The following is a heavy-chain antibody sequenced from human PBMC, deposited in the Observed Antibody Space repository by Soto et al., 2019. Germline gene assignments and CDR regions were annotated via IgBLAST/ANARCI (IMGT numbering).Heavy chain of an antibody. CDR3: ASNKVATTYQYYYYYGMDV. CDR2: INPSGGST. J-gene: IGHJ6*02. Sequence: QVQLVQSGAEVKKPGASVKVSCKASGYTFTSYYMHWVRQAPGQGLEWMGIINPSGGSTSYAQKFQGRVTMTRDTSTSTVYMELSSLRSEDTAVYYCASNKVATTYQYYYYYGMDVWGQGTTVTVSS. CDR1: GYTFTSYY. D-gene: IGHD5-12*01. V-gene: IGHV1-46*03.